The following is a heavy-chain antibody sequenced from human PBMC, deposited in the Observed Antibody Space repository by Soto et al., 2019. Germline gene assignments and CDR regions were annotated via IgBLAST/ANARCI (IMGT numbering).Heavy chain of an antibody. J-gene: IGHJ4*02. CDR3: ARGSTMVRGVILTPFDY. V-gene: IGHV4-4*02. D-gene: IGHD3-10*01. CDR2: IYHSGST. Sequence: SETLSLTCAVSGGSISSSNWWSWVRQPPGKGLEWIGEIYHSGSTNYNPSLKSRVTISVDKSKNQFSLKLSSVTAADTAVYYCARGSTMVRGVILTPFDYWGQGTLVTVSS. CDR1: GGSISSSNW.